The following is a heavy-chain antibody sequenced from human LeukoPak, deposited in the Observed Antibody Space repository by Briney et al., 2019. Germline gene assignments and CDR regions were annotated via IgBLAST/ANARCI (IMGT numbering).Heavy chain of an antibody. D-gene: IGHD6-13*01. CDR1: GYTFTGYY. J-gene: IGHJ5*02. CDR2: INPDTGGT. V-gene: IGHV1-2*06. CDR3: AKVPPSITAAGHWLDP. Sequence: ASVKVSCKASGYTFTGYYIHWVRQAPGQGLEWMGRINPDTGGTDYAQKFQGRITMTRDTSITTAYMELSRLTSDDTAMYYCAKVPPSITAAGHWLDPWGQGALVTVSS.